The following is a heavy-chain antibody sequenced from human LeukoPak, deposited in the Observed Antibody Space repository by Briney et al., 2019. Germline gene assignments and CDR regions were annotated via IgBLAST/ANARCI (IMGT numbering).Heavy chain of an antibody. D-gene: IGHD1-26*01. Sequence: PGGSLRLSCAASGFTFDDYGMSWVRQAPGKGLEWVSGINWNGGSTGYADSVKGRFTISRDNAKNSLYLQINSLRAEDTALYYCATSSGSYYYFDYWGQGTLVTVSS. CDR1: GFTFDDYG. J-gene: IGHJ4*02. CDR3: ATSSGSYYYFDY. V-gene: IGHV3-20*04. CDR2: INWNGGST.